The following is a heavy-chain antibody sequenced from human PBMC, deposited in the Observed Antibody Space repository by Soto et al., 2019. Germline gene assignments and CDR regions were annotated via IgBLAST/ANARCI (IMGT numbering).Heavy chain of an antibody. CDR2: ICSGGEYV. V-gene: IGHV3-21*01. D-gene: IGHD6-25*01. Sequence: EVQLVESGGGLVKPGGSLRLSCAASGLTFSTYGMNWVRQAPGKGLEWFSSICSGGEYVGYAASVKGRLTISRDNAKNSLYLQLGGLRVVDPAVYFSATDGAAGAARGVWGQGTTVTVSS. J-gene: IGHJ6*02. CDR3: ATDGAAGAARGV. CDR1: GLTFSTYG.